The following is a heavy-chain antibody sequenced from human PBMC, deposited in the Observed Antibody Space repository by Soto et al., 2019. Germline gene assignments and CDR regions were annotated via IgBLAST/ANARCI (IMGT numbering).Heavy chain of an antibody. CDR3: ARGYCSGGSCYSQPQDYYYGMEV. V-gene: IGHV1-69*02. Sequence: QVQLVQSGAEVKKPGSSVKVSCKASGGTFSSYTISWVRQAPGQGLEWMGRIIPILGIANYAQKFQGRVTITADKSTSTAYMELSRLRSEDTAVYYCARGYCSGGSCYSQPQDYYYGMEVWGQGTTVTVSS. CDR2: IIPILGIA. J-gene: IGHJ6*02. D-gene: IGHD2-15*01. CDR1: GGTFSSYT.